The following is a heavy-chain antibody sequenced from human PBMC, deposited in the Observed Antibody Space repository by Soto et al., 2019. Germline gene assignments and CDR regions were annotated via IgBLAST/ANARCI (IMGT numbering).Heavy chain of an antibody. CDR2: ISVYNGNT. V-gene: IGHV1-18*01. Sequence: QVKLVQSETEVKKPGASIKVSCKASGYSFATSGMTWVRQAPGQGLEWMGWISVYNGNTNYDQKLQDRVTMTTDTSTTTAYVEVRNLRSDDTAVYYCARAGQYYDASGYADWGQGTLVTVSS. J-gene: IGHJ4*02. D-gene: IGHD3-22*01. CDR3: ARAGQYYDASGYAD. CDR1: GYSFATSG.